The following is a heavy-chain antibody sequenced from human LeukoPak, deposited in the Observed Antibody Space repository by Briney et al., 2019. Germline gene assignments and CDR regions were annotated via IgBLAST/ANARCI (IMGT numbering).Heavy chain of an antibody. CDR3: ARDVAYAFDI. J-gene: IGHJ3*02. CDR1: GFTFSSYS. V-gene: IGHV3-48*02. CDR2: IGSSSSPT. Sequence: GGSLRLSCAASGFTFSSYSMNWVRQAPGKRLEWVSYIGSSSSPTYYVDSVTGRFTISRDNAKNSLYLQMNSLRDEDSAVYFCARDVAYAFDIWGQGTMVTVSS.